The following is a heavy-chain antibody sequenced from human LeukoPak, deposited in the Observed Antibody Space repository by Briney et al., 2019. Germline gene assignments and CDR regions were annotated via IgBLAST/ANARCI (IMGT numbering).Heavy chain of an antibody. Sequence: GGSLRLSCAASGFSFSSAWMSWVRRAPGKGLEWVGLIKSKTDGGTTDYAAPVKGRFTVSRDDSENMLYLQMNNLKTEDTAVYYCAKDATPQNSIWDYFDCWGQGTLLTISS. V-gene: IGHV3-15*01. CDR3: AKDATPQNSIWDYFDC. CDR2: IKSKTDGGTT. D-gene: IGHD1-7*01. J-gene: IGHJ4*02. CDR1: GFSFSSAW.